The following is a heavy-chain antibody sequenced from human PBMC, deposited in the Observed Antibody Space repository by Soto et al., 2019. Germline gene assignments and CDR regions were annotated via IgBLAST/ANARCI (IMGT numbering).Heavy chain of an antibody. CDR2: IYYSGST. CDR3: ARVLEGYCSGGSCYSGWFDP. V-gene: IGHV4-31*03. J-gene: IGHJ5*02. Sequence: SETLSLTCTVSGGSINSGGYYWSWTRQHPGKGLEWIGYIYYSGSTYYNPSLKSRVTISVDTSKNQFSLKLSSVTAADTAVYYCARVLEGYCSGGSCYSGWFDPWGQGTLVTVSS. D-gene: IGHD2-15*01. CDR1: GGSINSGGYY.